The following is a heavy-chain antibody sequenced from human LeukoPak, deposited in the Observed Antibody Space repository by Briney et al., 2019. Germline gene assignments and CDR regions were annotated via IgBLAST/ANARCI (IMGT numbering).Heavy chain of an antibody. CDR2: IYHSGST. D-gene: IGHD3-3*02. CDR1: GGSVTSGGYY. Sequence: SETLSLTCTVSGGSVTSGGYYWSWVRQPPGKGLEWIGYIYHSGSTYYNPSLKSRVTISVDRSKNQFSLKLSSVTAADTAVYYCARDLFPAGINDAFDIWGQGTMVTVSS. CDR3: ARDLFPAGINDAFDI. J-gene: IGHJ3*02. V-gene: IGHV4-30-2*01.